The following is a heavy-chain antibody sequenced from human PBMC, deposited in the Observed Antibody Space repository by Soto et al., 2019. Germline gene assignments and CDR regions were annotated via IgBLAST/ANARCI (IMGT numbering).Heavy chain of an antibody. Sequence: QVQLVESGGGVVQPVRSLRISCAATGFSFNFSAMYWVRQAPGKGREWVAMISNDGSSVNYADSVRGRVIISRDNSKKTLFLQMNSVRPEDTATYYCVRDSGANYGTLWYFDLWGRGTLVTVSS. J-gene: IGHJ2*01. V-gene: IGHV3-30-3*01. CDR3: VRDSGANYGTLWYFDL. CDR2: ISNDGSSV. D-gene: IGHD5-18*01. CDR1: GFSFNFSA.